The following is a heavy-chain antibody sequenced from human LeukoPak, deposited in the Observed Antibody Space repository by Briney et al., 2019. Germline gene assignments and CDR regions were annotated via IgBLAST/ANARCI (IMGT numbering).Heavy chain of an antibody. CDR3: AKIKEHSGCDY. CDR2: ISGSGGST. J-gene: IGHJ4*02. CDR1: GFTFSSYG. V-gene: IGHV3-23*01. D-gene: IGHD5-12*01. Sequence: QPGGSLRLSCAASGFTFSSYGMSWVRQAPGRGLEWVSSISGSGGSTYYADSVKGRFTISRDNSKNTLYLQMNSPRAEDTAVYYCAKIKEHSGCDYWGQGTLVTVSS.